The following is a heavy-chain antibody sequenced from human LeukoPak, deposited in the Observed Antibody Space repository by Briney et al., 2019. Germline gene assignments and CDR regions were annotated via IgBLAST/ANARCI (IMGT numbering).Heavy chain of an antibody. D-gene: IGHD1-7*01. Sequence: GGSLRLSCEASGFSFSSYWMHWVRQAPGEGPVWVSLIRSDGTTSYADSVKGRFTISRDNAKNTLYLLMNSLRAEDTAVYYCARGLRSGTPLDCRGQGTLVTVSS. CDR1: GFSFSSYW. J-gene: IGHJ4*02. V-gene: IGHV3-74*01. CDR2: IRSDGTT. CDR3: ARGLRSGTPLDC.